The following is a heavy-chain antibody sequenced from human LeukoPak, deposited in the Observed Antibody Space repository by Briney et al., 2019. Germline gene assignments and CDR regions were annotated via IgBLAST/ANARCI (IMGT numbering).Heavy chain of an antibody. CDR3: AKDRSGMEYNFDF. D-gene: IGHD1-1*01. CDR2: ISYDGSKK. J-gene: IGHJ4*02. V-gene: IGHV3-30*18. CDR1: GFTFNIYG. Sequence: GGSLRLSCVVSGFTFNIYGIHWVRQTPGKGLEWVALISYDGSKKWYADAVKGRFTISRDNSQNTLYLHMDSLRTADTAVYYCAKDRSGMEYNFDFWGQGTLVTVSS.